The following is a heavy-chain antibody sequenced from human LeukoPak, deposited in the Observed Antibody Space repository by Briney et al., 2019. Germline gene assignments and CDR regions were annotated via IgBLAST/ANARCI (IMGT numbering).Heavy chain of an antibody. CDR1: GYTFTSYA. CDR2: INTNTGNP. CDR3: ARASATYYDFWSGYFFWFDP. Sequence: ASVNVSCKASGYTFTSYAMNWVRQAPGQGLEWMGWINTNTGNPTYAQGFTGRFVFSLDTSVSTAYLQISSLKAEDTAVYYCARASATYYDFWSGYFFWFDPWGQGTLVTVSS. J-gene: IGHJ5*02. V-gene: IGHV7-4-1*02. D-gene: IGHD3-3*01.